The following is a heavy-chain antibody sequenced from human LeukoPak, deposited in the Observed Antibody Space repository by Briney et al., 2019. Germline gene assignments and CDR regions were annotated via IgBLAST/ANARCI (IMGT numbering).Heavy chain of an antibody. CDR2: IHFSGGT. J-gene: IGHJ4*02. Sequence: TSQTLSLTCTVSGGSITSDNHYWTWIRQHPGKGLEWIGNIHFSGGTLYNLSLKSRLTISVDTSKSQFSLHLTSVTGADTAVYYCARLGVGVYGIDFWGQGTLVTVSS. D-gene: IGHD1-26*01. CDR3: ARLGVGVYGIDF. V-gene: IGHV4-31*03. CDR1: GGSITSDNHY.